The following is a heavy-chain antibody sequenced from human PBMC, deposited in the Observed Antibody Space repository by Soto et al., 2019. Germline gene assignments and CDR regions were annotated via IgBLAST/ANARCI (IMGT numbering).Heavy chain of an antibody. CDR2: MNPNSGNT. CDR3: ARDRRNLDIVATIYAYYYGMDV. V-gene: IGHV1-8*01. J-gene: IGHJ6*02. Sequence: GASVKVSCKASGYTFTSYDINWVRQATGQGLEWMGWMNPNSGNTGHAQKFQGRVTMTRNTSISTAYMELSSLRAEDTAVYYCARDRRNLDIVATIYAYYYGMDVWGQGTTVTVSS. D-gene: IGHD5-12*01. CDR1: GYTFTSYD.